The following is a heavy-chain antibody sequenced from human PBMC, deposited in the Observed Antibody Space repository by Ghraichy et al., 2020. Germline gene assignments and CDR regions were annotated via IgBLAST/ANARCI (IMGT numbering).Heavy chain of an antibody. Sequence: ASVKVSCKASGYTFTSYDINWVRQATGQGLEWMGWMNPNSGNTGYAQKFQGRVTMTRNTSISTAYMELSSLRSEDTAVYYCARGHCSSTSGRYYYYGMDVWGQGTTVTVSS. J-gene: IGHJ6*02. V-gene: IGHV1-8*01. CDR2: MNPNSGNT. D-gene: IGHD2-2*01. CDR3: ARGHCSSTSGRYYYYGMDV. CDR1: GYTFTSYD.